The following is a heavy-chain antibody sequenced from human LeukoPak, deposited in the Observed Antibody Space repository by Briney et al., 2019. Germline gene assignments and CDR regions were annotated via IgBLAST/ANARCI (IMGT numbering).Heavy chain of an antibody. CDR1: GGSISSYY. V-gene: IGHV4-59*08. CDR2: IYYSGST. D-gene: IGHD3-10*01. CDR3: ATQFGSGGDNWFDP. J-gene: IGHJ5*01. Sequence: SETLSLTCTVSGGSISSYYWSWIRQPPGKGLEWIGYIYYSGSTNYNPSLKSRVTISVDTSKNQFSLKLNSVTAADTAVYYCATQFGSGGDNWFDPWGQGILVTVSS.